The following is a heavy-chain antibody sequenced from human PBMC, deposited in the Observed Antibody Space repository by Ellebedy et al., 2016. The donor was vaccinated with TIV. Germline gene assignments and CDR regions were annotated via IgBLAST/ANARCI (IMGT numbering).Heavy chain of an antibody. Sequence: GESLKISCAASGFTFSDYYMIWIRQAPGKGLEWVSYISNSGSTIYYADSVKGRFNISRDNTKNSLSLQMNSLRVEDTAVYYCARNARFIDQQHNWFDPWGQGTLVTVSS. D-gene: IGHD2-2*01. V-gene: IGHV3-11*01. CDR2: ISNSGSTI. J-gene: IGHJ5*02. CDR3: ARNARFIDQQHNWFDP. CDR1: GFTFSDYY.